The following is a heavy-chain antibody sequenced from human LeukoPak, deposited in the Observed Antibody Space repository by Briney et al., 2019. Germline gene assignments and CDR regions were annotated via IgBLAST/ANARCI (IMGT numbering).Heavy chain of an antibody. Sequence: SETLSLTCAVYGGSFSGYYWSWIRQPPGKGLEWIGEFNHSGSTNYNPSLKSRVTISVDTSKNQFSLKLSSVTAADTAVYYCARGARTTIVLMVYAKYYFDYWGQGTLVTVSS. CDR2: FNHSGST. V-gene: IGHV4-34*01. CDR3: ARGARTTIVLMVYAKYYFDY. D-gene: IGHD2-8*01. J-gene: IGHJ4*02. CDR1: GGSFSGYY.